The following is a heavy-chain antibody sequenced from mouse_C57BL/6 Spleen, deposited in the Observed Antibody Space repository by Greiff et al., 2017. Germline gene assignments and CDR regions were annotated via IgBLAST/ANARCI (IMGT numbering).Heavy chain of an antibody. CDR1: GFSLTSYA. Sequence: VMLVESGPGLVAPSQSLSITCTVSGFSLTSYAISWVRQPPGKGLEWLGVIWTGGGTNYNSALKSRLSISKDNSKSQVFLKMNILQTDDTARYYCARSSRDYDGAWFAYWGQGTLVTVSA. CDR3: ARSSRDYDGAWFAY. V-gene: IGHV2-9-1*01. J-gene: IGHJ3*01. D-gene: IGHD2-4*01. CDR2: IWTGGGT.